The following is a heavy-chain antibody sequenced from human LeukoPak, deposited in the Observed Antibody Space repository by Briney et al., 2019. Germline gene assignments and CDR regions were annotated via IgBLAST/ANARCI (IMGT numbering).Heavy chain of an antibody. CDR1: GYSFTSYW. Sequence: GESLKISCKGSGYSFTSYWIGWWRQMPGKGLEGMGTIYPCDSDTRYSPSFQGQVTISADKSISTAYLQWSSLKASDTAVYYCSRQDHYDSSGYSDYWGQGTLVTVSS. CDR2: IYPCDSDT. V-gene: IGHV5-51*01. D-gene: IGHD3-22*01. J-gene: IGHJ4*02. CDR3: SRQDHYDSSGYSDY.